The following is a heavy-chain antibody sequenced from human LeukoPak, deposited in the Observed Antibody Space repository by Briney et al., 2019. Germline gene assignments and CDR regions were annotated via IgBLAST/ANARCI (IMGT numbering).Heavy chain of an antibody. J-gene: IGHJ5*02. CDR2: IIPILGIA. V-gene: IGHV1-69*04. CDR1: GGTFSSYA. Sequence: GASVKVSCKASGGTFSSYAISWVRQAPGQGLEWMGRIIPILGIANYAQKFQGRVTITADKSTSTAYMELSSLRSEDTAVYYCASSDTSWGSYRPSWFDPWGQGTLVTVSS. CDR3: ASSDTSWGSYRPSWFDP. D-gene: IGHD3-16*02.